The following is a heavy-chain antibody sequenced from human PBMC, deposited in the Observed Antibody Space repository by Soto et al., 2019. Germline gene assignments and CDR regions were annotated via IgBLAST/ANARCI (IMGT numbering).Heavy chain of an antibody. CDR1: GGTFSSYT. CDR2: IIPMFGRA. V-gene: IGHV1-69*06. D-gene: IGHD1-7*01. Sequence: QVQLVQSGAEVKKPGSSVKVSCKASGGTFSSYTINWVRQAPGQGLEWMGGIIPMFGRANYAQKFQGRVTITADKSTSTAYMELSSLRSEDTAVYYCARETGNYDEYYYGMDVWGQGTTVTVSS. J-gene: IGHJ6*02. CDR3: ARETGNYDEYYYGMDV.